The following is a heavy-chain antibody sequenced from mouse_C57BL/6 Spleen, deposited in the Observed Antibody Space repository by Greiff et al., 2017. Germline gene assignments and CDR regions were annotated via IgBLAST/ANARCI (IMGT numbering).Heavy chain of an antibody. J-gene: IGHJ2*01. CDR2: IWSGGST. CDR3: AKSRNWDGNYFDY. Sequence: VQLQQSGPGLVQPSQSLSITCTVSGFSLTSYGVHWVRQPPGQGLEWLGVIWSGGSTDYNAAFISRLSISKDNSKSQVFFKMNRLQADDTAIYYCAKSRNWDGNYFDYWGQGTTLTVSS. V-gene: IGHV2-4*01. CDR1: GFSLTSYG. D-gene: IGHD4-1*02.